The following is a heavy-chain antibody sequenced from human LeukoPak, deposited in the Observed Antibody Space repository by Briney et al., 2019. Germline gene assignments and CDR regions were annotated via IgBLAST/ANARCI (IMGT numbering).Heavy chain of an antibody. CDR1: GYTFTSYD. Sequence: ASVKVSCKASGYTFTSYDINWVRQATGQGLEWMGWINPNSGGTNYAQKFQGRVTMTRDTSISTAYMELSRLRSDDTAVYYCARDHCSSTSCYTRADYWGQGTLVTVSS. J-gene: IGHJ4*02. V-gene: IGHV1-2*02. D-gene: IGHD2-2*02. CDR3: ARDHCSSTSCYTRADY. CDR2: INPNSGGT.